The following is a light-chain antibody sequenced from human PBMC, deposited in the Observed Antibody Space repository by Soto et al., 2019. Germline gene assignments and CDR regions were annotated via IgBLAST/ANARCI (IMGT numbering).Light chain of an antibody. Sequence: EFVLTQSPGTLSLSPRQRATLSCRASQSVSNSYLAWYQQKPGQAPRLLIYGASSRATGIPDRFSGSGSGRDFTLTISRLEPEDFAVYYCQQYGISPWTFGLGTKVDIK. CDR1: QSVSNSY. CDR3: QQYGISPWT. J-gene: IGKJ1*01. CDR2: GAS. V-gene: IGKV3-20*01.